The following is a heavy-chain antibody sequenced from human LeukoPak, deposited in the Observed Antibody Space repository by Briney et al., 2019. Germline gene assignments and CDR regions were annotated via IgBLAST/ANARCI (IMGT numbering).Heavy chain of an antibody. V-gene: IGHV1-18*01. CDR3: ARGPPAYYDFWSGYYPFDYYGMDV. D-gene: IGHD3-3*01. Sequence: ASVKVSCKASGYTFTSYGISWVRQAPGQGLEWMRWISAYNGNTNYAQKLQGRVTMTTDTSTSTAYMELRSLRSDDTAVYYCARGPPAYYDFWSGYYPFDYYGMDVWGQGTTVTVSS. CDR2: ISAYNGNT. J-gene: IGHJ6*02. CDR1: GYTFTSYG.